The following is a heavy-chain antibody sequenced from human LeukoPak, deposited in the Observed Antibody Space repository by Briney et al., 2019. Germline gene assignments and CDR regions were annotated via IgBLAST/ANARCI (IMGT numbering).Heavy chain of an antibody. CDR1: GFTFSSYG. CDR3: TTYGSGRKFDY. D-gene: IGHD3-10*01. J-gene: IGHJ4*02. CDR2: IKTNTDGGTT. V-gene: IGHV3-15*01. Sequence: GGSLRLSCAASGFTFSSYGMHWVRQAPGKGLEWVGHIKTNTDGGTTDYAGPVKGRFTISRADSTNTLYLQMNSLKSEDTAVYYCTTYGSGRKFDYWGQGTLVTVSS.